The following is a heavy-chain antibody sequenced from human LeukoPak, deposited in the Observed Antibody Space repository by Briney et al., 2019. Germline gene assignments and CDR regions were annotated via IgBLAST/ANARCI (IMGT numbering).Heavy chain of an antibody. CDR2: ITPSGGST. V-gene: IGHV1-46*01. CDR3: AREVKKTATYYDFWSGYRTYYYGMDV. D-gene: IGHD3-3*01. CDR1: GYTFTSYY. Sequence: AASVKVSCKASGYTFTSYYMHWVRQAPGQGLEWMGIITPSGGSTGYAKKFQGRVTMTRDTSTSTVYMELSSLRSEDTAVYYCAREVKKTATYYDFWSGYRTYYYGMDVWGQGTTVTVSS. J-gene: IGHJ6*02.